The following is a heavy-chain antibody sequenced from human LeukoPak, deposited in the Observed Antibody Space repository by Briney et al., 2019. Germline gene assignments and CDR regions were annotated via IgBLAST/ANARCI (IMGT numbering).Heavy chain of an antibody. V-gene: IGHV4-31*03. CDR1: GGSFSSGFY. J-gene: IGHJ4*02. D-gene: IGHD2-21*02. CDR3: ARAMTSHYFEY. Sequence: SETLSLTCTVSGGSFSSGFYWSWIRQHPGKGLEWIGYIYYSGGTYYNPSLKSRVSISLDTSKKQFSLKLSSVTVADTAVYYCARAMTSHYFEYWGQGTLVTVSS. CDR2: IYYSGGT.